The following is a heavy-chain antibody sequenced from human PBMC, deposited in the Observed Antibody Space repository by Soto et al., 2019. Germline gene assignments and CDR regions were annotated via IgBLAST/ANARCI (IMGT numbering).Heavy chain of an antibody. CDR3: AASIFYYGMDV. J-gene: IGHJ6*02. Sequence: GVSLRISCRVSGGTFMNYWIGWVRQMPGKGPEWMGIIYPGDSDTKYNPSFQGQVTISADKSITTTYLQWSSLKASDTAIYYCAASIFYYGMDVWGQGTTVTVSS. CDR2: IYPGDSDT. CDR1: GGTFMNYW. V-gene: IGHV5-51*01.